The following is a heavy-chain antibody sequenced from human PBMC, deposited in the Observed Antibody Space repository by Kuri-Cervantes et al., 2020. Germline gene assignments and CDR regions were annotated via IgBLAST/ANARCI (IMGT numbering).Heavy chain of an antibody. J-gene: IGHJ4*02. V-gene: IGHV3-7*01. D-gene: IGHD6-13*01. Sequence: GESLKISCAASGFTFSSYAMHWVRQAPGKGLEWVANIKQDGSEKYYVDSVKGRFTMSRDNAKNSLYLQMNSLRAEDTAVYYCARIEAAAGIDYCGQGTLVTVSS. CDR1: GFTFSSYA. CDR3: ARIEAAAGIDY. CDR2: IKQDGSEK.